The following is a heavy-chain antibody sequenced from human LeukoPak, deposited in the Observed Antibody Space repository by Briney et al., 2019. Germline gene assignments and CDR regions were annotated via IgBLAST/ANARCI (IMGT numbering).Heavy chain of an antibody. Sequence: SETLSLTCTVSGGSISGSYWTSIRQPPGKGLEWIGQIYYKGNADYNPSLKSRVTLSVDTSKNQFSLKLTAMTAADTAVYYCAKFGVDYDMIVWGQGTTVTVS. CDR3: AKFGVDYDMIV. CDR1: GGSISGSY. V-gene: IGHV4-59*01. D-gene: IGHD3-16*01. CDR2: IYYKGNA. J-gene: IGHJ6*02.